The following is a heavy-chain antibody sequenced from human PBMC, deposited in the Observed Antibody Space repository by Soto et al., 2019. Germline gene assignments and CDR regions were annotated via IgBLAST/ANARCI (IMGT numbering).Heavy chain of an antibody. Sequence: GGSLRLSCAASGCPFSSYVMSWVRQAPGKGLEWVSGISGGGSNTFYADSVKGRFTISRDNSKNTLLLQMNSLGAEDTAVYYCAKDSNKYSSSLRGRYFDYWGQGIGVTVSS. CDR2: ISGGGSNT. CDR3: AKDSNKYSSSLRGRYFDY. CDR1: GCPFSSYV. D-gene: IGHD4-4*01. V-gene: IGHV3-23*01. J-gene: IGHJ4*02.